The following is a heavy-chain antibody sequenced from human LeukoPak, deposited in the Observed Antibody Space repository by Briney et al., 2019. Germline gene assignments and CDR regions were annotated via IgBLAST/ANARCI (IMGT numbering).Heavy chain of an antibody. J-gene: IGHJ1*01. V-gene: IGHV3-15*01. CDR1: GFTFSNAW. D-gene: IGHD2-8*01. CDR3: TTDYQRYCTNGVCYRRYFQH. CDR2: IKGKTDGGTT. Sequence: GGSLRLSCAASGFTFSNAWMSWVRQAPGKGLEWVGRIKGKTDGGTTDYAAPVKGRFTISRDDSKNTLYLQMNSLKTEDTAVYYCTTDYQRYCTNGVCYRRYFQHWGQGTLVTVSS.